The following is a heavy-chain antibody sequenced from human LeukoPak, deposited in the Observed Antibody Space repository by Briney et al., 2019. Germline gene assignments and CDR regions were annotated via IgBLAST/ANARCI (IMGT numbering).Heavy chain of an antibody. CDR2: IVVGSGNT. J-gene: IGHJ4*02. Sequence: SVKVSCKASGFAFNTSAMQWVRQARGQRLEWIGWIVVGSGNTNYAQKFQERVTITRDMSTSTAYMELSSLRSEDTAIYYCAAGSQLLPDDWGQGTLVTVSS. V-gene: IGHV1-58*02. CDR1: GFAFNTSA. D-gene: IGHD1-1*01. CDR3: AAGSQLLPDD.